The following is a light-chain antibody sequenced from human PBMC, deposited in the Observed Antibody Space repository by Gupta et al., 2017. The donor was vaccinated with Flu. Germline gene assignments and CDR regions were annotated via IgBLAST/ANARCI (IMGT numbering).Light chain of an antibody. Sequence: QLVLTQSPSASASLGASVKLTCTVSSAYSRYAIAWHQQQPGKGPRFLMMVDSDGNHNKGDGIPDRFSGSSSAPARYLIISSLQSEDEADYYCQTWGAGIWVFGGGAKLTVL. CDR1: SAYSRYA. V-gene: IGLV4-69*01. CDR2: VDSDGNH. CDR3: QTWGAGIWV. J-gene: IGLJ3*02.